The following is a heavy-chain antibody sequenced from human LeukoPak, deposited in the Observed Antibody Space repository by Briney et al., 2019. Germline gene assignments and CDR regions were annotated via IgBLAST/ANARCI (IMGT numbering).Heavy chain of an antibody. J-gene: IGHJ5*02. D-gene: IGHD2-15*01. Sequence: PSETLSLTCTVSGGSISSYYWSWIRQPPGKGLEWIGYIYYSGSTNYNPSLKSRVTISVDTSKNQFSLKLSSVTAADTAVYYCARLSCSGGSCYLAWFDPWGQGTLVTVSS. V-gene: IGHV4-59*12. CDR3: ARLSCSGGSCYLAWFDP. CDR1: GGSISSYY. CDR2: IYYSGST.